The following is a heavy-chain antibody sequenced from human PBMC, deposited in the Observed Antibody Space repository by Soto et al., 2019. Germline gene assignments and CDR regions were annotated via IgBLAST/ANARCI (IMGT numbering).Heavy chain of an antibody. J-gene: IGHJ6*03. CDR2: IYYSGST. D-gene: IGHD6-19*01. Sequence: QVQLQESGPGLVKPSETLSLTCTVSGGSIISYYWSWIRQPPGKGLEWIGYIYYSGSTNYNPSLKSRVTISVDTSKNQFSLKLSSVTAADTAVYYCARGGSEWLVRPPPGDHYYYYYMDVWGKGTTVTVSS. CDR3: ARGGSEWLVRPPPGDHYYYYYMDV. CDR1: GGSIISYY. V-gene: IGHV4-59*01.